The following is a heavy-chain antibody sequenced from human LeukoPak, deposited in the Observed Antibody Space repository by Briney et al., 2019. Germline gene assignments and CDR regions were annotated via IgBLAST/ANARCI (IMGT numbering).Heavy chain of an antibody. CDR3: ARASPKLLFDY. V-gene: IGHV4-39*01. D-gene: IGHD4-23*01. CDR1: GGSISSSSYY. CDR2: IYYSGST. J-gene: IGHJ4*02. Sequence: SETLSLTCTVSGGSISSSSYYWGWIRQPPGKGLEWIGSIYYSGSTYYNPSLKSRVTISVDTSKNQFSLKLSSVTAADTAVYYCARASPKLLFDYWGQGTLVTVSS.